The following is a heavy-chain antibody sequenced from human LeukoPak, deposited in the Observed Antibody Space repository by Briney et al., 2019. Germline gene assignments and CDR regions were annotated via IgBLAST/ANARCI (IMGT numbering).Heavy chain of an antibody. J-gene: IGHJ4*02. CDR1: GGSISSYY. V-gene: IGHV4-59*01. Sequence: SETLSLTCTVSGGSISSYYWSWTRQPPGKGLEWIGYIYYSGSTNYNPSLKSRVTISVDTSKNQFSLKLSSVTAADTAVYYCARVGPYCGGDCYYDYWGQGILVTVSS. D-gene: IGHD2-21*02. CDR2: IYYSGST. CDR3: ARVGPYCGGDCYYDY.